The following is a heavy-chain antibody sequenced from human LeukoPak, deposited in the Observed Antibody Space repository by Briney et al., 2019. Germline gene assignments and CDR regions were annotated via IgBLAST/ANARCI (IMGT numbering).Heavy chain of an antibody. Sequence: GGSLRLSCAASGFTFRNYWMHWVRQAPGKGLVWVSRINSDGSTTSYADSVKGRFTISRDNAKNPLHLEMNRLRAEATAAYYCARSWTPDDYWGPGTLVTVSS. CDR1: GFTFRNYW. D-gene: IGHD3/OR15-3a*01. CDR3: ARSWTPDDY. J-gene: IGHJ4*02. CDR2: INSDGSTT. V-gene: IGHV3-74*01.